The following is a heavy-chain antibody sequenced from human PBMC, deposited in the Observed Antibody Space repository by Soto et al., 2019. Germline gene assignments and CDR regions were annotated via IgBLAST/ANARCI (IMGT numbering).Heavy chain of an antibody. V-gene: IGHV3-33*01. J-gene: IGHJ4*02. D-gene: IGHD4-17*01. CDR2: INDGSEE. CDR3: ARDDLFVDNGLDH. CDR1: GFSFSAHG. Sequence: QVQLVESGGGVVRPGTSLRLSCAATGFSFSAHGMHWVRQAPGKGLEWLAVINDGSEEGYADSVRGRFTISRDNARNILYLQKDNLRAEDSALYYCARDDLFVDNGLDHWGQGTPVTHSS.